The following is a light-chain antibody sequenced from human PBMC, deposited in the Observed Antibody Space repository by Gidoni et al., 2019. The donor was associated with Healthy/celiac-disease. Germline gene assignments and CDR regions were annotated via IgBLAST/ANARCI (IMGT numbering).Light chain of an antibody. J-gene: IGKJ1*01. V-gene: IGKV3-15*01. Sequence: EIVMTQSPATLSVFPGERATLPCRASQSVSSNLAWYQQKPGQAPRLLIYGESTRATGIPARFSGSGSGTEFTLTISSLQSEDFAVYYCQQYNNWLTWTFGQGTKVEIK. CDR1: QSVSSN. CDR3: QQYNNWLTWT. CDR2: GES.